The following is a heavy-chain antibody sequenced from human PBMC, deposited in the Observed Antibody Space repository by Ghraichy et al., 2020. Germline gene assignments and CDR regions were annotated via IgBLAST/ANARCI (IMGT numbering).Heavy chain of an antibody. D-gene: IGHD4-17*01. CDR1: GYTFTGYY. Sequence: ASVKVSCKASGYTFTGYYMHWVRQAPGQGLEWMGRINPNSGGTNYAQKFQGRVTMTRDTSISTAYMELSRLRSDDTAVYYCARTTTVTIQYYFDYWGQGTLVTVSS. CDR2: INPNSGGT. J-gene: IGHJ4*02. V-gene: IGHV1-2*06. CDR3: ARTTTVTIQYYFDY.